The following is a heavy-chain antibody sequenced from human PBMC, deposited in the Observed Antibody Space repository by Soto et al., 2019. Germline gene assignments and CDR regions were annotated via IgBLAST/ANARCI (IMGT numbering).Heavy chain of an antibody. D-gene: IGHD3-9*01. V-gene: IGHV3-53*01. CDR1: GFAVRRKY. CDR2: IYSGGDT. CDR3: ARVILTGYSSFDY. Sequence: GGSRRLACTACGFAVRRKYMTWVRQAPGKGLEWVSLIYSGGDTAYADSVKGRFTISRHTSQNTLYLQMNSLRAEDTAVYYCARVILTGYSSFDYWGQGTLVTVSS. J-gene: IGHJ4*02.